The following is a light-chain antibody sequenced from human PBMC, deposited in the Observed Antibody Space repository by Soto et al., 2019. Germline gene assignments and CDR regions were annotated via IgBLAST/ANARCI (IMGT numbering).Light chain of an antibody. J-gene: IGKJ3*01. Sequence: DIVVTQSPLSLPVTPGEPASISCRSSQSLLHSDGYNYLDWYLQKPGQSPQLLIQLGSMRASGVPDRFSGSGSGTDFTLKISRVGAEDVGVYYCMQVLQIPVTFGPGTKVDI. V-gene: IGKV2-28*01. CDR1: QSLLHSDGYNY. CDR2: LGS. CDR3: MQVLQIPVT.